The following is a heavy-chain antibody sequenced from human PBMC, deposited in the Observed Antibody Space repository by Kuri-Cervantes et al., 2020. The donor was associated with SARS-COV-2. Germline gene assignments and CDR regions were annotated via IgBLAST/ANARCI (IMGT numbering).Heavy chain of an antibody. CDR3: ARVIIAVAGTDAFDI. D-gene: IGHD6-19*01. Sequence: ASVKVSCKASGYTFTSYGISWVRQAPGQGLEWMGWVSAYNGNTNYAQKLQGRVTMTTDTSTSTAYMELRSLRSDDTAVYYCARVIIAVAGTDAFDIWGQGTMVTVSS. V-gene: IGHV1-18*01. CDR1: GYTFTSYG. J-gene: IGHJ3*02. CDR2: VSAYNGNT.